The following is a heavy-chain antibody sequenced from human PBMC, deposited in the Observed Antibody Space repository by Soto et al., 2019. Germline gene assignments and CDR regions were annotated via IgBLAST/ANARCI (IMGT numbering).Heavy chain of an antibody. Sequence: ASVKVSCKASGYTFTSYGISWVRQAPGQGLEWMGWISAYNGNTNYAQKLQGRVTMTTDASTSTAYMELRSLRSDDTAVYYCARVSLNYDILTGYYSGRYGMDVWGQGTTVTVSS. J-gene: IGHJ6*02. D-gene: IGHD3-9*01. CDR3: ARVSLNYDILTGYYSGRYGMDV. CDR2: ISAYNGNT. V-gene: IGHV1-18*04. CDR1: GYTFTSYG.